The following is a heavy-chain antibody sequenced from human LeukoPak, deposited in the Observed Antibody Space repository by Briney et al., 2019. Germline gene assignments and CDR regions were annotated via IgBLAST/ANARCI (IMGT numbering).Heavy chain of an antibody. CDR3: ARDMRLGWAMARGVSRFFDY. CDR1: GFTFSSYG. V-gene: IGHV3-33*01. J-gene: IGHJ4*02. Sequence: GGSLRLSCAASGFTFSSYGMHWVRQAPGKGLEWVAVIWYDGSNKYYADSVKGRFTISRDNSKNTLYLQMNSLRAEDTAVYYCARDMRLGWAMARGVSRFFDYWGQGTLVTVSS. CDR2: IWYDGSNK. D-gene: IGHD3-10*01.